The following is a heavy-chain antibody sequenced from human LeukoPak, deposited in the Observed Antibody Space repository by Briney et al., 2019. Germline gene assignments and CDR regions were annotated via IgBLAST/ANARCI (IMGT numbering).Heavy chain of an antibody. CDR3: AKGSSSGWLDWFDP. CDR2: INWNGGST. Sequence: GGSLRLSCAASGFTFDDYGLSWVRQAPGKGLEWVSGINWNGGSTGYADSVKGRFTISRDNAKNSLYLQMNSLRAEDTAVYYCAKGSSSGWLDWFDPWAREPWSPSPQ. D-gene: IGHD6-19*01. V-gene: IGHV3-20*04. J-gene: IGHJ5*02. CDR1: GFTFDDYG.